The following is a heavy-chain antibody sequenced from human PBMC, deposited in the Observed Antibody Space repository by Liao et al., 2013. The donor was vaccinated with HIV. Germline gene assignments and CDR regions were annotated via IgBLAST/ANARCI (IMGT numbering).Heavy chain of an antibody. Sequence: QVRLQESGPGLVKPSETLSLICTVSGGSITDNFWSWIRQSPGKRLEWIGLISSSGNTNYNPSLDGRVSISRDTAKNQVSLKLTSVTAADTAVYYCAREVRIRSVVSRGTRLDPSG. D-gene: IGHD1-26*01. V-gene: IGHV4-59*01. J-gene: IGHJ5*02. CDR1: GGSITDNF. CDR2: ISSSGNT. CDR3: AREVRIRSVVSRGTRLDP.